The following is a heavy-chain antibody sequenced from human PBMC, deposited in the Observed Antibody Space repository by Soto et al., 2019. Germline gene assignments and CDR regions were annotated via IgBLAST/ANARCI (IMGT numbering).Heavy chain of an antibody. V-gene: IGHV1-69*04. D-gene: IGHD3-22*01. J-gene: IGHJ4*01. CDR3: ARATDSSNLDY. Sequence: PPEKVACKVSGAPFTRYAIGWLLRPLVEGFERMGRITPTLVIANYTQNFQGRVTITADKSTNTAYMELSSLRAEDTAVYYFARATDSSNLDYWG. CDR1: GAPFTRYA. CDR2: ITPTLVIA.